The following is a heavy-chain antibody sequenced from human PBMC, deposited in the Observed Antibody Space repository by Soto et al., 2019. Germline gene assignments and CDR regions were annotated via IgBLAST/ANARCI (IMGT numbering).Heavy chain of an antibody. CDR3: ARPQAKNTWYFDY. CDR1: GYRFTSYS. CDR2: IYPADSDT. J-gene: IGHJ4*02. V-gene: IGHV5-51*01. Sequence: GESLKISGTGSGYRFTSYSISWVLHMPVKGLEWMGIIYPADSDTTYSPSFQGQVTISADKYISTAYVQWSSLKASETAIYYCARPQAKNTWYFDYWGQGTLVTVSS.